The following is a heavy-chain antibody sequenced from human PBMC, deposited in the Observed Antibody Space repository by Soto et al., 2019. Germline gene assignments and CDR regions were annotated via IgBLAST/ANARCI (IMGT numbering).Heavy chain of an antibody. CDR3: VRGVHGSGSYLWSY. V-gene: IGHV3-7*03. D-gene: IGHD3-10*01. Sequence: EVQLVESGGGLAQPGGSLRLSCVASGFTFTTYWMSWVRQAPGKGLEWVANIRQDGGAQYYVDSVKGRFTISRDNSKNSGYLQMDSLRAEDTAVYYFVRGVHGSGSYLWSYWGQGILVTVSS. CDR2: IRQDGGAQ. J-gene: IGHJ4*02. CDR1: GFTFTTYW.